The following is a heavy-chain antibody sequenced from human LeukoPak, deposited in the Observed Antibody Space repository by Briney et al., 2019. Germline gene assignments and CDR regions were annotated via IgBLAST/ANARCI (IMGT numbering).Heavy chain of an antibody. CDR2: IFSTGST. CDR1: GGSITSLY. Sequence: SETLSLTCTISGGSITSLYWTWIRQPPGKGLKWIGYIFSTGSTNYNPSLKSRVTISVDTSKNQFSLNLISVTAADTAVYYCASLSRDAFNHFDYWGQGTLVTVSS. V-gene: IGHV4-59*11. CDR3: ASLSRDAFNHFDY. J-gene: IGHJ4*02. D-gene: IGHD5-24*01.